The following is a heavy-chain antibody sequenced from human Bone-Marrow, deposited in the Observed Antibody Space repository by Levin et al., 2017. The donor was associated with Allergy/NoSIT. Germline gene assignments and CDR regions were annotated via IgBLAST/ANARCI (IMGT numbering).Heavy chain of an antibody. CDR2: ISASGATT. D-gene: IGHD1-26*01. Sequence: GESLKISCAASGFSFGGYAMTWVRQAPGKGLEWVSTISASGATTHYADSVRGRFIISRDNSKNTLFLQLDSLRAEDTAIFYCAKEPVSGALTHFDYWGQGTLVTVSS. CDR1: GFSFGGYA. CDR3: AKEPVSGALTHFDY. V-gene: IGHV3-23*01. J-gene: IGHJ4*02.